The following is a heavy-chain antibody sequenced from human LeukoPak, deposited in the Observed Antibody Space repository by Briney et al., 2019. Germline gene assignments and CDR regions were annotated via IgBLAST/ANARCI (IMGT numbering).Heavy chain of an antibody. J-gene: IGHJ4*02. Sequence: PGGSLRLSCAGSGFSVSNYYMSWVRQAPGKGLEWVANIKQDGSEKYYVDSVKGRFTISRDNAKNSLYLQMNSLRAEDTAVYYCAREVGFGELLVYFDYWGQGTLVTVSS. D-gene: IGHD3-10*01. CDR1: GFSVSNYY. CDR2: IKQDGSEK. CDR3: AREVGFGELLVYFDY. V-gene: IGHV3-7*01.